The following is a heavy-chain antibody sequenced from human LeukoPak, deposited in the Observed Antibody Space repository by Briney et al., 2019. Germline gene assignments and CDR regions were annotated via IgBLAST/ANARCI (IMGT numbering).Heavy chain of an antibody. CDR1: GGTFSSYA. D-gene: IGHD4-11*01. CDR2: IIPIFGTA. CDR3: ARDCGTVTSYYFDY. Sequence: ASVKVSCKASGGTFSSYAISWVRQAPGQGLEWMGGIIPIFGTANYAQKFQGRVTITADESTSTAYMELSSLRSEDTALYYCARDCGTVTSYYFDYWGQGTLVTVSS. V-gene: IGHV1-69*13. J-gene: IGHJ4*02.